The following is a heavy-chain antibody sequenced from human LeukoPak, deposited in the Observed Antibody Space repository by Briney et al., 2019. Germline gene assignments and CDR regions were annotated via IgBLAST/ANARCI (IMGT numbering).Heavy chain of an antibody. D-gene: IGHD6-13*01. J-gene: IGHJ5*02. CDR2: ISSSGSTI. CDR1: GFTFSSYE. CDR3: AREAIAAAFDP. Sequence: GSLRLSFAASGFTFSSYEMNWVRQAPGKGLEWVSYISSSGSTIYYADSVKGRFTISRDNAKNSLYLQMNSLRAEDTAVYYCAREAIAAAFDPWGQGTLVTVSS. V-gene: IGHV3-48*03.